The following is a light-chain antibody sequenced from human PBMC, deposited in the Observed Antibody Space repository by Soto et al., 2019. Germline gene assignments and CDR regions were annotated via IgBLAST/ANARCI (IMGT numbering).Light chain of an antibody. CDR1: SSNIGSNT. J-gene: IGLJ2*01. Sequence: QSVLTQPPSASGTPGHRVTISCSGSSSNIGSNTVNWYQQLPGTAPKLVIYSNNQRPSGVPDRFSGSKSGTSASLAISGLQSEDEADYYCVAWDDSLNGYVVFGGGT. CDR2: SNN. CDR3: VAWDDSLNGYVV. V-gene: IGLV1-44*01.